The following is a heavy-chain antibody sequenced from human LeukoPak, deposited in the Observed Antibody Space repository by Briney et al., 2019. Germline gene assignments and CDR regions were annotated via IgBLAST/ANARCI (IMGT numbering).Heavy chain of an antibody. CDR1: GFTFDDYA. CDR2: ISWNSGSI. CDR3: AKVFGSTHAFDI. J-gene: IGHJ3*02. D-gene: IGHD1-26*01. Sequence: GRSLRLSCAASGFTFDDYAMHWVRQAPGKGLEWVSGISWNSGSIGYADSVKGRFTISRDNAKNSLYLQMNSLRAEDTALYYCAKVFGSTHAFDIWGQGTMVTVSS. V-gene: IGHV3-9*01.